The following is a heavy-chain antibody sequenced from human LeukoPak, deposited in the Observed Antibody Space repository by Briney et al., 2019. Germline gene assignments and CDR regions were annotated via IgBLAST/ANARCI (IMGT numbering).Heavy chain of an antibody. CDR1: GGSFSGYY. J-gene: IGHJ4*02. V-gene: IGHV4-34*01. CDR3: ASIRFRKPLRSPYYFDY. CDR2: INHSGST. D-gene: IGHD1-14*01. Sequence: PSETLSPTCAVYGGSFSGYYWSWIRQPPGKGLEWIGEINHSGSTNYNPSLKSRVTISVDTSKNQFSLKLSSVTAADTAVYYCASIRFRKPLRSPYYFDYWGQGTLVTVSS.